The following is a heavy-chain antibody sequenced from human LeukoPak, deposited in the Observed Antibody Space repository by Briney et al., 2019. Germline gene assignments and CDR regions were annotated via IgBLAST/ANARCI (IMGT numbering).Heavy chain of an antibody. CDR1: DDSITMYY. V-gene: IGHV4-59*01. CDR2: VDHTGST. CDR3: ARGRLEAMRELLPYDAFDI. D-gene: IGHD1-26*01. Sequence: SETLSLTCTVSDDSITMYYWTWIRQPPGKGLEWIGYVDHTGSTNFNPSLNGRVSISRDTSKNLFSLKLSSVTAADTAVYYCARGRLEAMRELLPYDAFDIWGQGTMVTVSS. J-gene: IGHJ3*02.